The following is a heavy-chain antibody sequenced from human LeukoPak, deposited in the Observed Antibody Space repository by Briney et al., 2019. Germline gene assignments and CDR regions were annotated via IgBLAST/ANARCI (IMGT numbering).Heavy chain of an antibody. CDR1: GGTFSSYA. CDR3: ARCNYGDYVSPKYYFDY. J-gene: IGHJ4*02. CDR2: IIPIFGTA. Sequence: SVKVSCKASGGTFSSYAISWVRQAPGQGLEWMGGIIPIFGTANYAQKFQGRVTITTHESTSTAYMELSSLRSEDTAVYYCARCNYGDYVSPKYYFDYWGQGTLVTVSS. V-gene: IGHV1-69*05. D-gene: IGHD4-17*01.